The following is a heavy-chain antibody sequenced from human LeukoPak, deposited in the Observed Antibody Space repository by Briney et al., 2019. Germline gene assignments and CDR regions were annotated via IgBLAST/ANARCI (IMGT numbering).Heavy chain of an antibody. Sequence: SETLSLTCTVSGGSISSYYWSWIRQPPGKGLEWIGSIYYSGSTYYNPSLKSRVTISVDTSKNQFSLKLSSVTAADTAVYYCARDMYYYDSSGYYPRSPDAFDIWGQGTMVTVSS. J-gene: IGHJ3*02. D-gene: IGHD3-22*01. CDR1: GGSISSYY. CDR2: IYYSGST. V-gene: IGHV4-59*05. CDR3: ARDMYYYDSSGYYPRSPDAFDI.